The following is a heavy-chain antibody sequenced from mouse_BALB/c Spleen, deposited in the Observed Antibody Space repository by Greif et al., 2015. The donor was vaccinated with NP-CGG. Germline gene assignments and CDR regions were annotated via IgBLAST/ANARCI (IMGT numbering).Heavy chain of an antibody. Sequence: EVQLQESGTVLARPGASVKMSCKASGYTFTSYWMHWVKQRPGQGLEWIGAIYPGNSDTSYNQKFKGKAKLTAVTSTSTAYMELSSLTNEDSAVYYCTSIITTAFDYWGQGTTLTVSS. CDR3: TSIITTAFDY. V-gene: IGHV1-5*01. D-gene: IGHD2-12*01. CDR1: GYTFTSYW. J-gene: IGHJ2*01. CDR2: IYPGNSDT.